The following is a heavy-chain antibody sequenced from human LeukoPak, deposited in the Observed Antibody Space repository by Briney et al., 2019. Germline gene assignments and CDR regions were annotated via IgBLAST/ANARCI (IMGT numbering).Heavy chain of an antibody. CDR2: IYYSGST. J-gene: IGHJ4*02. Sequence: TSETLSLTCTVSGGSISSYYWSWIRQPPGKGLEWIGYIYYSGSTNYNPSLKSRVTISVDTSKNQFSLKLSSVTAADTAVYYCARIGGETSGGFDYWGQGTLVTVSS. CDR3: ARIGGETSGGFDY. CDR1: GGSISSYY. V-gene: IGHV4-59*08. D-gene: IGHD3-10*01.